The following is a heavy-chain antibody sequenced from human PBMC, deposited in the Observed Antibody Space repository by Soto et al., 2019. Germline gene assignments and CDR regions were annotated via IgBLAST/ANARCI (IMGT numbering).Heavy chain of an antibody. V-gene: IGHV3-48*03. CDR3: ARGSRDDSISFCGMDV. CDR1: VFTFISYE. Sequence: SLRLSFPASVFTFISYEMNWFRQAPGKVLEWVSYISISGSTIYYADSLKCRFTISRDNAKNSLYLQMNSLRAEDTAVYYCARGSRDDSISFCGMDVWGQGTTVTVSS. D-gene: IGHD3-22*01. CDR2: ISISGSTI. J-gene: IGHJ6*02.